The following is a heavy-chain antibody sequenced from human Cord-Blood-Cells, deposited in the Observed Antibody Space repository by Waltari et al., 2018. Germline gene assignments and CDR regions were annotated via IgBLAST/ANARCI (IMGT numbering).Heavy chain of an antibody. D-gene: IGHD2-2*01. CDR3: ARGHGELLSSTSCFDY. CDR1: GGSFSGYY. V-gene: IGHV4-34*01. CDR2: INHSGST. J-gene: IGHJ4*02. Sequence: QVQLQQWGAGLLKPSETLSLTCAVSGGSFSGYYWTWTRQPPGKGLEWTGEINHSGSTNYNPSLKSRVTISVDTSKNQFSLKLSSVTAADTAVYYCARGHGELLSSTSCFDYWGQGTLVTVSS.